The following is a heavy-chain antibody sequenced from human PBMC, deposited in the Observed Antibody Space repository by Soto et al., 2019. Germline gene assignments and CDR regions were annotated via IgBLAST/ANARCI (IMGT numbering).Heavy chain of an antibody. V-gene: IGHV3-74*01. D-gene: IGHD6-13*01. CDR2: INSDGSST. CDR3: ASGLVEYSSSWFDY. Sequence: GGSLRLSCAASGFTFDDYAMHWVRQAPGMGLVWVSRINSDGSSTNYADSVKGRFTISRDNAKNMVYLQMNSLRAEDTAVYYCASGLVEYSSSWFDYSGQGTLVTVSS. J-gene: IGHJ5*01. CDR1: GFTFDDYA.